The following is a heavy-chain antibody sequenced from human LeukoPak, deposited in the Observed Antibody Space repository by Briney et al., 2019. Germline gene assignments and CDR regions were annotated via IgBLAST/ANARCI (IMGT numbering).Heavy chain of an antibody. D-gene: IGHD6-13*01. CDR1: GGSFSGYY. CDR2: INHSGST. J-gene: IGHJ5*02. Sequence: SETLSLTCAVYGGSFSGYYWSWIRQPPGKGLEWIGEINHSGSTNYNPSLKSRVTISVATSKNQFSLKLSSVTAADTAVYYCARGARGSSWYVPNWCDPWGQGTLVTVSS. V-gene: IGHV4-34*01. CDR3: ARGARGSSWYVPNWCDP.